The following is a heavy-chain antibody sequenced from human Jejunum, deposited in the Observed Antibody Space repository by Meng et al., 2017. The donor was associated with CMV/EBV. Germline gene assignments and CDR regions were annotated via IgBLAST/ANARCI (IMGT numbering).Heavy chain of an antibody. CDR3: ARPSSTKGLDY. J-gene: IGHJ4*02. D-gene: IGHD1-26*01. V-gene: IGHV5-51*01. CDR2: IYPSDSNA. CDR1: GYSFNTYW. Sequence: SCQTSGYSFNTYWIGWMRQMPGRGLEWLGNIYPSDSNATYSPSVRSHVTFSADKSINTAYLQWDSLTASDTALYFCARPSSTKGLDYWGQGTLVTVSS.